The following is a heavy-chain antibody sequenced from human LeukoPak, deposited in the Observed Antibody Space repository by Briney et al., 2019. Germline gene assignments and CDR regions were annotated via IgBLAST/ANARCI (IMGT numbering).Heavy chain of an antibody. CDR2: IYYSGST. V-gene: IGHV4-39*07. D-gene: IGHD2-15*01. Sequence: KPSETLSLTCTVSGDSISSSGYYWGWIRQPPGKGLEWIGSIYYSGSTYHNPSLKSRVTISVDRSKNQFSLKLSSVTAADTAVYYCARQVVAALDPDDAFDIWGQGTMVTVSS. J-gene: IGHJ3*02. CDR3: ARQVVAALDPDDAFDI. CDR1: GDSISSSGYY.